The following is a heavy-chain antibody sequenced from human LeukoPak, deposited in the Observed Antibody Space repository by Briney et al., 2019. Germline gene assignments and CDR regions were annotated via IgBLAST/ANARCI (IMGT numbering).Heavy chain of an antibody. J-gene: IGHJ4*02. CDR2: ISSSGDST. CDR1: GFTFSSYA. D-gene: IGHD3-10*01. CDR3: AKFFLPYLAGGTGSR. Sequence: GGSLRLSCEASGFTFSSYAMSWVRQAPGMRLEWVSTISSSGDSTNYADSVEGRFTISRDNSKNTLYLQMNSLRAYDTALYYRAKFFLPYLAGGTGSRWARGTLVTVSS. V-gene: IGHV3-23*01.